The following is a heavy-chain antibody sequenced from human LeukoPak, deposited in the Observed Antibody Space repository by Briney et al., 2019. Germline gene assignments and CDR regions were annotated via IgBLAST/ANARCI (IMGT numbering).Heavy chain of an antibody. CDR3: ASEGVYYDGSKGMDV. Sequence: PWETLSLTCTVSGGPISSGDYSWSWIRQPPGKGLEWIGYIYYSGSTYYNPSLKSRVTISVDTSKNQFSLKLSSVTAADTAVYYCASEGVYYDGSKGMDVWGQGTTVTVSS. CDR1: GGPISSGDYS. J-gene: IGHJ6*02. CDR2: IYYSGST. D-gene: IGHD3-22*01. V-gene: IGHV4-30-4*01.